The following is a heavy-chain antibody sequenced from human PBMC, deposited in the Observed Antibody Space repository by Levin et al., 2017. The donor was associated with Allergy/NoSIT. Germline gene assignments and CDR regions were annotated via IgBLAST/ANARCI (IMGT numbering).Heavy chain of an antibody. D-gene: IGHD3-22*01. CDR1: GGSFSGYY. V-gene: IGHV4-34*01. CDR2: INHSGST. J-gene: IGHJ4*02. CDR3: ARGDHYHSTLFDY. Sequence: SETLSLTCAVYGGSFSGYYWSWIRQPPGKGLEWIGEINHSGSTNYNPSLNLRVTISVDTSKNQFSLKLSSVTAADTAVYYCARGDHYHSTLFDYWGQGTLVTVSS.